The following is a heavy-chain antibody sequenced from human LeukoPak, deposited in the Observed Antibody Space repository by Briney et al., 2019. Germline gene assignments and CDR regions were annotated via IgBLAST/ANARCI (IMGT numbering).Heavy chain of an antibody. J-gene: IGHJ4*02. CDR1: GFTFSDYW. D-gene: IGHD5-18*01. V-gene: IGHV3-48*04. CDR3: ARAGIQKPFDY. CDR2: ISSSSSTI. Sequence: PGGSLRLSCSASGFTFSDYWMNWVRQAPGKGLEWVSYISSSSSTIYYADSVKGRFTISRDNAKNSLYLQMNSLRAEDTAVYYCARAGIQKPFDYWGQGTLVTVSS.